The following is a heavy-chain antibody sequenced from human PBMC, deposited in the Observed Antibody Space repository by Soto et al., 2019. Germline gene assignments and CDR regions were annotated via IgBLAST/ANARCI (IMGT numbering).Heavy chain of an antibody. J-gene: IGHJ1*01. Sequence: QVQLVQSGAEVKKPGASVKVSCKASGYTFTSYDINWVRQATGEGLEGIGWMNPNSSNTGHAEKFQSRATMTSNTSISTVYMALSSLRSEDTAVYYCAREYSSGWSTDWGHGTLVTVSS. CDR2: MNPNSSNT. CDR1: GYTFTSYD. CDR3: AREYSSGWSTD. V-gene: IGHV1-8*01. D-gene: IGHD6-19*01.